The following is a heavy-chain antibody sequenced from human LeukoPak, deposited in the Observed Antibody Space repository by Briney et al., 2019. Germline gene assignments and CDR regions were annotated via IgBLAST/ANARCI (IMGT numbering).Heavy chain of an antibody. J-gene: IGHJ4*02. CDR1: GYTFTGYY. CDR3: ATSYCSSTSCYVNY. Sequence: ASVKVSCKASGYTFTGYYMHWVRQAPGQGLEWMGWINPNSGGTNYAQKFQGRVTMTGDTSISTAYMELSRLRSDDTAVYYCATSYCSSTSCYVNYWGQGTLVTVSS. V-gene: IGHV1-2*02. D-gene: IGHD2-2*01. CDR2: INPNSGGT.